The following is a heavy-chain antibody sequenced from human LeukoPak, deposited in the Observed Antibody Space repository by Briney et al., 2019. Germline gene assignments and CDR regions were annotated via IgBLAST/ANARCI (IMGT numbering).Heavy chain of an antibody. D-gene: IGHD4-17*01. CDR3: AREGRQDYVYFDH. V-gene: IGHV4-59*01. CDR2: MQSTGNS. CDR1: GDSISTYH. J-gene: IGHJ4*02. Sequence: SETLSLTCSVSGDSISTYHWNWIRKPPGKGLEWIAYMQSTGNSKYNPSLKSRVTMSVDTSKNQFSLKLNSVTAADTAMYYCAREGRQDYVYFDHWGQGSLVTVSS.